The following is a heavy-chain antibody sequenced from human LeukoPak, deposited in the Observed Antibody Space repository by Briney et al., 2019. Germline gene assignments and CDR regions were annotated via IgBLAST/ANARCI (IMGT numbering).Heavy chain of an antibody. D-gene: IGHD1-1*01. CDR2: VFHSGNT. CDR1: GGTISSNLYH. V-gene: IGHV4-39*01. CDR3: ARQIVGTSWNYYYSYIDV. J-gene: IGHJ6*03. Sequence: PSGTLSLTCTVSGGTISSNLYHWGWHRHPPGKELVWIGNVFHSGNTYINPSLQSRVAFSVDTSKNQFSLKLTSVSATDTAVYYCARQIVGTSWNYYYSYIDVWGKGTSVSVSS.